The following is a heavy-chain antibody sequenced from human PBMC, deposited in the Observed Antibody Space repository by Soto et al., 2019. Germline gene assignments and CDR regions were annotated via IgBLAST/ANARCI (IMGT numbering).Heavy chain of an antibody. D-gene: IGHD1-26*01. Sequence: EVQLVESGGGLVQPGRSLRLSCEDSGFTFDDHCMPWVRQAPRKGLEWVSGISWHRNNIAYAASVRGRFTVFRDNAKNSMYLEMSSLRAYDTALYYGAKDLEVVATTRFSAFDFWGQGTMVTVAS. CDR2: ISWHRNNI. V-gene: IGHV3-9*01. J-gene: IGHJ3*01. CDR3: AKDLEVVATTRFSAFDF. CDR1: GFTFDDHC.